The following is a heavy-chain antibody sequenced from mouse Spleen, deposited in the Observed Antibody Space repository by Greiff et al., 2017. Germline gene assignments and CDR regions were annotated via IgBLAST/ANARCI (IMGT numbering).Heavy chain of an antibody. CDR2: IDPSDSYT. V-gene: IGHV1-50*01. CDR3: ARRDYDREAWFAY. J-gene: IGHJ3*01. Sequence: QVQLQQPGAELVKPGASVKLSCKASGYTFTSYWMQWVKQRPGQGLEWIGEIDPSDSYTNYNQKFKGKATLTVDTSSSTAYMQLSSLTSEDSAVYYCARRDYDREAWFAYWGQGTLVTVSA. D-gene: IGHD2-4*01. CDR1: GYTFTSYW.